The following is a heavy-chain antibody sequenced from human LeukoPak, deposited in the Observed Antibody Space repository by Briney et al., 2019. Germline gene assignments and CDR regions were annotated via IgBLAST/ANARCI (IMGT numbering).Heavy chain of an antibody. CDR3: ARYCSGGSCYSEDFDY. CDR2: ISSSSYI. CDR1: GFTFSSYS. V-gene: IGHV3-21*01. Sequence: PGGSLRLSCAASGFTFSSYSMNWVRQAPGKGLEWVSSISSSSYIYYADSVKGRFTISRDNAKNTLYLQMNSLRAEDTAVYYCARYCSGGSCYSEDFDYWGQGILVTVSS. J-gene: IGHJ4*02. D-gene: IGHD2-15*01.